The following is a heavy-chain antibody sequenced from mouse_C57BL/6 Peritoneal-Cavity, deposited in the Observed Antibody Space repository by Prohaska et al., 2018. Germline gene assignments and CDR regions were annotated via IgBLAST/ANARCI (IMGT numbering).Heavy chain of an antibody. V-gene: IGHV7-3*01. Sequence: GSGGGLVQPGGSLSLSCAASGFTFTDYYMSWVRQPPGKALEWLGFIRNKANGYTTEYSSSVKGRFTISRDNSQSILYLQMNALRAEDSATYYGARYYSNYFDYWGQGTTLTVSS. CDR1: GFTFTDYY. D-gene: IGHD2-5*01. CDR3: ARYYSNYFDY. CDR2: IRNKANGYTT. J-gene: IGHJ2*01.